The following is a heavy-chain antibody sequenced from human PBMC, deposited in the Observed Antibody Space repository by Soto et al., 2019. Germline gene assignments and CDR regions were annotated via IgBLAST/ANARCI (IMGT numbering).Heavy chain of an antibody. CDR1: GDTFTFYS. CDR3: ASSYGSGYRAFDY. Sequence: QVQLVQSGAEVKRPGSSVKVSCKASGDTFTFYSINWVRQAPGLGLEWMGRINPILSMSNYAQRFQGRVTMTVDKSKSTAYMELSSLRSEDTAIYYCASSYGSGYRAFDYWGQGALVTVSS. V-gene: IGHV1-69*02. D-gene: IGHD3-10*01. J-gene: IGHJ4*02. CDR2: INPILSMS.